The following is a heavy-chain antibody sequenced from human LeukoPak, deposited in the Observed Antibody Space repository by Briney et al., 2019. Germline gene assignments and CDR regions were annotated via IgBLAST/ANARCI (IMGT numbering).Heavy chain of an antibody. CDR1: GGSFSGYY. CDR2: LSTSGRT. Sequence: PSETLSLTCAVYGGSFSGYYWACIRQPAGKGLEWIGCLSTSGRTTYYHPSLKSRVTMSVDTSKNQFSLMLTSVTAADTAVYYCARGLFKAIGALGRDNWFDPWGQGTLVTVSS. CDR3: ARGLFKAIGALGRDNWFDP. J-gene: IGHJ5*02. V-gene: IGHV4-59*10. D-gene: IGHD2-21*01.